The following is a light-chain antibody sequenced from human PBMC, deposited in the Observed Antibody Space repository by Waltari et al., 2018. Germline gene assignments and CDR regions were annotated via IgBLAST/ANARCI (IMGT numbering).Light chain of an antibody. CDR3: LLYMGSGIWV. J-gene: IGLJ3*02. Sequence: QTVVTLEPSLSVSPGGTVTLTCALSSGSVSSTSSASWYQQSPGQTPRPIVYKNNIRASVVPDRFSGSTLGNKAALTITGAQADDESDYYCLLYMGSGIWVFGGGTKLTVL. CDR2: KNN. V-gene: IGLV8-61*01. CDR1: SGSVSSTSS.